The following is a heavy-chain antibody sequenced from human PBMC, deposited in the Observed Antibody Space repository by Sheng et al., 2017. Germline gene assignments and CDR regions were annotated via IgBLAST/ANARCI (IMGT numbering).Heavy chain of an antibody. CDR1: GYSISSGYY. J-gene: IGHJ5*02. CDR3: ARVPRLGNWFDP. D-gene: IGHD2-2*01. Sequence: QVQLQESGPGLVKPSETLSLTCAVSGYSISSGYYWGWIRQPPGKGLEWIGSIYHSGSTYYNPSLKSRVTISVDTSKNQFSLKLSSVTAADTAVYYCARVPRLGNWFDPWGQGTLVTVSS. CDR2: IYHSGST. V-gene: IGHV4-38-2*01.